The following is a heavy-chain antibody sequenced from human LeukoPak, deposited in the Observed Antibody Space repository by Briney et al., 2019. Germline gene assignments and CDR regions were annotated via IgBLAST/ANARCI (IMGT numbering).Heavy chain of an antibody. V-gene: IGHV4-59*01. CDR2: IYYSGST. CDR1: GGSINYYY. Sequence: SETLSLTCTVSGGSINYYYWMWIRQPPGKGLEWIGHIYYSGSTNYNPSLRSRVTISLDTSKSQFSLKLSSVTAADTAVYYCARAHRAFDIWGQGTMVTVSS. CDR3: ARAHRAFDI. J-gene: IGHJ3*02.